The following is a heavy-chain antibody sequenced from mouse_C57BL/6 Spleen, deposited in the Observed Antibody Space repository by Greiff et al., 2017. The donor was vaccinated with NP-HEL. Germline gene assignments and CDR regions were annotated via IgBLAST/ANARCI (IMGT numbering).Heavy chain of an antibody. V-gene: IGHV1-55*01. CDR2: IYPGSGST. Sequence: QVQLKESGAELVKPGASVKMSCKASGYTFTSYWITWVKQRPGQGLEWIGDIYPGSGSTNYNEKFKSKATLTVDTSSSTAYMQLSSLTSEDSAVYYCARNWEGAWFAYWGQGTLVTVSA. CDR1: GYTFTSYW. D-gene: IGHD4-1*01. J-gene: IGHJ3*01. CDR3: ARNWEGAWFAY.